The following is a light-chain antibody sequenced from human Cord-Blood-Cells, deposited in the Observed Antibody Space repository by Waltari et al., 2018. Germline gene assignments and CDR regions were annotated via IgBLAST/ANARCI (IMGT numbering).Light chain of an antibody. J-gene: IGKJ2*02. CDR3: MQGTHPCT. CDR2: LGS. CDR1: QSLLHSNGYNY. V-gene: IGKV2-28*01. Sequence: DIVMTQSPLSLPVTPGEPASISCRSSQSLLHSNGYNYLDWYLQKPGQSPQLLIYLGSNRASGVPDRFSGSGSGTDFTLKISRVEAEDVGVYYCMQGTHPCTFGQGTKLEIK.